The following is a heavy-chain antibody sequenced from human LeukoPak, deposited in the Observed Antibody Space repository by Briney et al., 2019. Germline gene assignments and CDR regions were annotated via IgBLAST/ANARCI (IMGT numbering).Heavy chain of an antibody. J-gene: IGHJ4*02. Sequence: GGSLRLSCAASGFIFTDHWVSWVRQAPGKGLEWVANIKEDESAKFYADSVRGRFTISRDNAKNSLYLQMNNLRVEDTAVYYCARAVDVADYWGRGTLVTVSS. D-gene: IGHD3-16*01. CDR1: GFIFTDHW. CDR2: IKEDESAK. CDR3: ARAVDVADY. V-gene: IGHV3-7*01.